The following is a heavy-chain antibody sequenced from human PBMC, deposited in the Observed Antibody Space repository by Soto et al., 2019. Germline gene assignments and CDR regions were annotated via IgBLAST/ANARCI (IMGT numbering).Heavy chain of an antibody. V-gene: IGHV3-30-3*01. CDR1: GFTFSSYA. J-gene: IGHJ4*02. Sequence: GGSLRLSCAASGFTFSSYAMHWVRQAPGKGLEWVAVISYDGSNKYYADSVKGRFTISRDNSKNTLYLQMNSLRAEDTAVYYCARDPDHIEWELPYLDYWGQGTLVTVSS. CDR2: ISYDGSNK. D-gene: IGHD1-26*01. CDR3: ARDPDHIEWELPYLDY.